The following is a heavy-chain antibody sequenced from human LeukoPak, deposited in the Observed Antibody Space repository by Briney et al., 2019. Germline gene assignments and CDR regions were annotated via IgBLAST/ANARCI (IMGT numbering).Heavy chain of an antibody. CDR3: ATSLRFLEYFSNLLDY. Sequence: GGSLRLSCAASGFTFSNYAMSWVRQAPGKGLEWVSVMSGSGDSTNYADSVKGRFTISRDNSKNTVYLQMNNLRAEDTAVYYCATSLRFLEYFSNLLDYWGQGTLVTVSS. V-gene: IGHV3-23*01. CDR1: GFTFSNYA. D-gene: IGHD3-3*01. J-gene: IGHJ4*02. CDR2: MSGSGDST.